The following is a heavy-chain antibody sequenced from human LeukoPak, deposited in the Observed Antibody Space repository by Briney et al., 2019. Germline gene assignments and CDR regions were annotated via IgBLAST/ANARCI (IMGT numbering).Heavy chain of an antibody. Sequence: EASVKVSCKASGGTFSSYAISWVRQAPGQGLEWMGGIIPISGTANYAQKFQGRVTITADESTSTAYMELSSLRSEDTAVYYCARIVVVAAISWFDPWGQGTLVTVSS. CDR3: ARIVVVAAISWFDP. V-gene: IGHV1-69*13. J-gene: IGHJ5*02. CDR1: GGTFSSYA. CDR2: IIPISGTA. D-gene: IGHD2-15*01.